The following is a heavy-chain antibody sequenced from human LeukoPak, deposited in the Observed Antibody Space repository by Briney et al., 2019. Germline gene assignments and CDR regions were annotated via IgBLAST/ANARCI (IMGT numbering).Heavy chain of an antibody. CDR2: INTSGGST. CDR3: ARASPEQWAPDDY. J-gene: IGHJ4*02. D-gene: IGHD6-19*01. CDR1: GYTFTSYY. Sequence: ASVTVSCKASGYTFTSYYMHWVRQAPAQGIEWMGIINTSGGSTSYAQKFQGRVTKTRDTSTSTVYMELSSLRSEDTAVYYCARASPEQWAPDDYWGQGTLVTASS. V-gene: IGHV1-46*01.